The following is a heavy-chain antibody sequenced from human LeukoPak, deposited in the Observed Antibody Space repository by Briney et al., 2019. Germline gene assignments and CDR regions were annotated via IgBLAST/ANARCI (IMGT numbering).Heavy chain of an antibody. CDR3: ARPYFDTWSGFWT. D-gene: IGHD3-3*01. CDR1: GFTFSGYW. J-gene: IGHJ5*02. V-gene: IGHV3-7*01. Sequence: PGGSLRLSCVASGFTFSGYWVSWVRQAPGKGLEWVANIKYDGSEKYYVDSVKARFTVSRDNAKNSLYLQLNSLRVDDTGIYYCARPYFDTWSGFWTWGQGTLVTVSS. CDR2: IKYDGSEK.